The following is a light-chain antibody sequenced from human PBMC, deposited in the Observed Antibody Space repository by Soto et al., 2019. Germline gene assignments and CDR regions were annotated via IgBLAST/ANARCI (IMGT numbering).Light chain of an antibody. Sequence: DIQMTQSPSSVSASVGARVTITCRSSEDISTWLAWYQQKPGKAPKLLFYAVSSLQSGVPSRFSGSGSGTDFTLTISSLQPEDFATYYCQHADSFPLITFGQGTRLEIK. CDR3: QHADSFPLIT. CDR1: EDISTW. J-gene: IGKJ5*01. CDR2: AVS. V-gene: IGKV1-12*01.